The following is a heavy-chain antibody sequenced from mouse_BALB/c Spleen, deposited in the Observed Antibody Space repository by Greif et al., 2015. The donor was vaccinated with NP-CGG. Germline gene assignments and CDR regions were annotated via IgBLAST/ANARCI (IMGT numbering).Heavy chain of an antibody. J-gene: IGHJ3*01. CDR1: GYTFTSHV. CDR2: INPYNDGT. D-gene: IGHD2-4*01. CDR3: ARVGSTMITTDPFAY. V-gene: IGHV1-14*01. Sequence: EVQLQQSGPELVKPGASVKMSCKASGYTFTSHVMHWVKQKPGQGLEWIGYINPYNDGTKYNEKFKGKATLTSDKSSSTAYMELSSLTSEDSAVYYCARVGSTMITTDPFAYWGQGTLVTVSA.